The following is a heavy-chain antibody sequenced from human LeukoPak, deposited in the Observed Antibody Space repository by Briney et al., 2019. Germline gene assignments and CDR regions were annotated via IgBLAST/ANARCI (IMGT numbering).Heavy chain of an antibody. CDR3: ARGLSYGFSDFVY. J-gene: IGHJ4*02. D-gene: IGHD2/OR15-2a*01. CDR2: INQDGSEK. Sequence: PGGSLRLSCAASGFTFSNYWMNWVRQAPGKGLEWVANINQDGSEKYYMDSMKGRFTISRDNSKSSLYLQMNSLRAEDTAVYYCARGLSYGFSDFVYWGQGTLVTVSS. CDR1: GFTFSNYW. V-gene: IGHV3-7*01.